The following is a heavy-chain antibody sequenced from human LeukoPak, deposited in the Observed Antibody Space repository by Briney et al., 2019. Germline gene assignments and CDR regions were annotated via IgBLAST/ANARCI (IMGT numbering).Heavy chain of an antibody. Sequence: WETLSLTCTVSGGSISSSSYYWGWIRQPPGKGLEWIGSIYYSGSTYYNPSLKSRVTISVDTSKNQFSLKLSSVTAADTAVYYCARGGTGNWFDPWGQGTLVTVSS. V-gene: IGHV4-39*01. CDR2: IYYSGST. J-gene: IGHJ5*02. CDR3: ARGGTGNWFDP. D-gene: IGHD1-1*01. CDR1: GGSISSSSYY.